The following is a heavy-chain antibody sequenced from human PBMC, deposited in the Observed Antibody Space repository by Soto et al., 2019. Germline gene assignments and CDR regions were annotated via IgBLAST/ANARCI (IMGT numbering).Heavy chain of an antibody. Sequence: EVQLVETGGGLIQPGGSLRLSCAASGFTVSSNYMSWVRQAPGKGLEWVSVIYSGGSTYYADSVKGRFTISRDNSKNTLYLKMNSLRAEDTAVYYCAREAYYYDSRGGAFDIWGQGKMVTVSS. CDR2: IYSGGST. CDR1: GFTVSSNY. V-gene: IGHV3-53*02. J-gene: IGHJ3*02. CDR3: AREAYYYDSRGGAFDI. D-gene: IGHD3-22*01.